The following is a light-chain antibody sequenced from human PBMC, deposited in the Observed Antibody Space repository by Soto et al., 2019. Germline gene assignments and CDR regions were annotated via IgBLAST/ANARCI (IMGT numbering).Light chain of an antibody. Sequence: DIDLTQSHATLSVSPGERATLTCRARQSVSSYLAWYQQKPGQAPRLLIYDASNRATGLPARFSGSGSGTDFTLNISGLQPEDFAVYYCQQSCNWAITSGQGRRLEIK. CDR2: DAS. V-gene: IGKV3-11*01. CDR3: QQSCNWAIT. J-gene: IGKJ5*01. CDR1: QSVSSY.